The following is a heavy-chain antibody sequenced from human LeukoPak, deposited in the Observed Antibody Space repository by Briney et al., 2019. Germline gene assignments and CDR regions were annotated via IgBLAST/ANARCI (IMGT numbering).Heavy chain of an antibody. CDR2: ISSSSSYI. CDR3: ARDRDQLRFFDGPLDC. Sequence: GGSLRLSCAASGFTFSSYSMNWVRQAPGKGLEWVSSISSSSSYIYYADSVKGRFTISRDNAKNSLYLQMNSLRAEDTAVYYWARDRDQLRFFDGPLDCWGQEPLVTVPS. CDR1: GFTFSSYS. V-gene: IGHV3-21*06. D-gene: IGHD3-9*01. J-gene: IGHJ4*02.